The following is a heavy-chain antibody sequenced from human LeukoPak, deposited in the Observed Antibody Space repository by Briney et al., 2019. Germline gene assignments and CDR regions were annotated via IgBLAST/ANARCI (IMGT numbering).Heavy chain of an antibody. D-gene: IGHD6-19*01. CDR3: ARDETGVRYSSGWYFGGIDY. J-gene: IGHJ4*02. Sequence: PGRSLRLSCAASGFTFSSYGMHWVRQAPGKGLEWVAVIWYDGSNKYYADSVMGRFTISRDNSKNTLYLQMNSLRAEDTAVYYCARDETGVRYSSGWYFGGIDYWGQGTLVTVSS. V-gene: IGHV3-33*01. CDR1: GFTFSSYG. CDR2: IWYDGSNK.